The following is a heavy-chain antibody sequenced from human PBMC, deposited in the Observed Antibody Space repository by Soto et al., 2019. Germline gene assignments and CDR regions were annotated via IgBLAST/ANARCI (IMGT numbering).Heavy chain of an antibody. CDR2: ISAYNGDT. D-gene: IGHD6-19*01. CDR3: ARDRGVAPPVAGNTHYYYYMDV. V-gene: IGHV1-18*01. Sequence: QDQLVQSGGEVKKPGASVKVSCKASGYSFTNYGITWVRQAPGQGFEWMGWISAYNGDTNYVQKLQGRVTMTTDASTSTAYLELRSLRSDDTALYYCARDRGVAPPVAGNTHYYYYMDVWGKGTTVTVSS. J-gene: IGHJ6*03. CDR1: GYSFTNYG.